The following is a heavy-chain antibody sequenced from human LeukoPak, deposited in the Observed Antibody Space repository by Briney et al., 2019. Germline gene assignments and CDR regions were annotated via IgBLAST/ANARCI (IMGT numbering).Heavy chain of an antibody. J-gene: IGHJ4*02. D-gene: IGHD6-6*01. CDR1: GGTFSSYA. CDR2: IIPIFGTA. V-gene: IGHV1-69*13. CDR3: ARGGAARPGLIDY. Sequence: ASVKVSCKASGGTFSSYAISWVRQAPGQGLEWMGGIIPIFGTANYAQKFQGRVTITADESASTAYMELSSLRSEDTAVYYCARGGAARPGLIDYWGQGTLVTVPS.